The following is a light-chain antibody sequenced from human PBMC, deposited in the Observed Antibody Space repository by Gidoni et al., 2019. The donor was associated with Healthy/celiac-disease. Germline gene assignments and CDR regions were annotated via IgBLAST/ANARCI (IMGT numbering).Light chain of an antibody. J-gene: IGKJ5*01. CDR2: DAS. CDR1: QSVRSY. V-gene: IGKV3-11*01. Sequence: PAPLTLAPGERATLSCKASQSVRSYLAWYQQKPGQAPRLLIYDASNRATGIPARSSGSGSGTGFTLTISSLEPEDFAVYYCQQRSNWPITFGQGTRLKIK. CDR3: QQRSNWPIT.